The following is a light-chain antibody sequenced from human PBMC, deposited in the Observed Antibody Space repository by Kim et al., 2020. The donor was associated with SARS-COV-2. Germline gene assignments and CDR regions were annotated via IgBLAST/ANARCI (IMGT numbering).Light chain of an antibody. V-gene: IGLV4-60*03. CDR2: LEGSGSY. CDR3: ETWDSNTKV. CDR1: SGHSSYI. J-gene: IGLJ3*02. Sequence: SGKLTCTLSSGHSSYIIAWHQQQPGKAPRYLMKLEGSGSYNKGSGVPDRFSGSSSGADRYLTISNLQSEDEADYYCETWDSNTKVFGGGTQLTVL.